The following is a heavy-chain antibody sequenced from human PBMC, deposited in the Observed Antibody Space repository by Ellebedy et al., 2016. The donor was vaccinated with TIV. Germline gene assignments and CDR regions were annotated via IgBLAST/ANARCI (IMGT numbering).Heavy chain of an antibody. J-gene: IGHJ2*01. CDR2: ISTSGSTT. CDR3: ARTYSGSRYWYIDL. D-gene: IGHD1-26*01. V-gene: IGHV3-11*01. Sequence: PGGSLRLSCAASEFSFNDYYMSWIRQAPGKGLEWVSYISTSGSTTYYADSVRGRFTLSRDNARKTLDLQMNSLRAEDTAVYYCARTYSGSRYWYIDLWGRGTPVTVSS. CDR1: EFSFNDYY.